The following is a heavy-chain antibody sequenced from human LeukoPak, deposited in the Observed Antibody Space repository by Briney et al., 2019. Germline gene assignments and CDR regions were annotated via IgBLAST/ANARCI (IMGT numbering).Heavy chain of an antibody. CDR3: ARDSSGYYSFDY. Sequence: SETLSLTCTVSGGSISSYYWSWIQQPPGKGLEWIGYIYYSGSTNYNPSLKSRVTISVDTSKNQFSLKLSSVTAADTAVYYCARDSSGYYSFDYWGQGTLVTVSS. J-gene: IGHJ4*02. V-gene: IGHV4-59*12. D-gene: IGHD3-22*01. CDR1: GGSISSYY. CDR2: IYYSGST.